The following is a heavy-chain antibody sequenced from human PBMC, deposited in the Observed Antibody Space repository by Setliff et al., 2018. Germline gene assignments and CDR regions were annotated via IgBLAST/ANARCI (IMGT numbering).Heavy chain of an antibody. V-gene: IGHV3-23*01. J-gene: IGHJ6*03. CDR3: TRARDIAPTYYYMDV. Sequence: LRLSCAASGFTFSSHGMSWVRQAPAKGLEWVSTITSDGGTTWYADSVKGRSTISRDNSRNTFFLQMNNLRAEDTAVYYCTRARDIAPTYYYMDVWGKGTTVTVSS. CDR2: ITSDGGTT. D-gene: IGHD5-12*01. CDR1: GFTFSSHG.